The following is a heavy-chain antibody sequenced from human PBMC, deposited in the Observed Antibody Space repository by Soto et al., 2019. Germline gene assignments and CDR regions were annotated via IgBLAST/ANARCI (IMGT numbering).Heavy chain of an antibody. V-gene: IGHV3-23*01. J-gene: IGHJ4*02. CDR2: ISGSGIIT. CDR3: AKSLYGLLSFGEFNY. D-gene: IGHD2-15*01. CDR1: GFTFNSYA. Sequence: GGSLRLSCAASGFTFNSYAMNWVRQAPGKGLEWVAEISGSGIITYYAPSVKGRFTISSDSSKNTLYLQMYSLRAEDTAIYYCAKSLYGLLSFGEFNYWGQGALVTVSS.